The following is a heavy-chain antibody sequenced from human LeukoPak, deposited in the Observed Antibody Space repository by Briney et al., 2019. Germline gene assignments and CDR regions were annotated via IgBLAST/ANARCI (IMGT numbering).Heavy chain of an antibody. V-gene: IGHV4-38-2*02. CDR2: IYHSGST. Sequence: SETLSLTCTVSGYSISSGYYWGWIRQPPGKGLEWIGTIYHSGSTYYNPSLKSRVTISVDTSKNQFSLKLSSVTAADTAVYYCARERGDNWNVGPWGQGTLVTVSS. CDR3: ARERGDNWNVGP. D-gene: IGHD1-20*01. CDR1: GYSISSGYY. J-gene: IGHJ5*02.